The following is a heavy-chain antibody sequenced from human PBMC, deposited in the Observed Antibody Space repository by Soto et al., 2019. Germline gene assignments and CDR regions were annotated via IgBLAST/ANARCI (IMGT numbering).Heavy chain of an antibody. CDR1: GFTFSSYG. J-gene: IGHJ6*03. CDR2: IWYDGSNK. D-gene: IGHD1-1*01. Sequence: GGSLRLSCAASGFTFSSYGMHWVRQAPGKGLEWVAVIWYDGSNKYYANSVKGRFTISRDNSKNTLYLQMNSLRAEDTAVYYCARDNDGRGKRGYYYYYYMDVWGKGTTVTVSS. V-gene: IGHV3-33*01. CDR3: ARDNDGRGKRGYYYYYYMDV.